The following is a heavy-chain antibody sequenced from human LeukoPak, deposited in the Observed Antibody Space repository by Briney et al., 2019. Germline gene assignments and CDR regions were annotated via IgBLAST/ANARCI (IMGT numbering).Heavy chain of an antibody. CDR2: IIPIFGTA. J-gene: IGHJ6*03. Sequence: GASVKVSCKASGGTFSSYAISWVRQAPGQGLEWMGGIIPIFGTANYAQKFQGRVTITADESTSTAYMELSSLRSEDTAVYYCARGGLWFGELYNFDYMDVWGKGTTVTISS. CDR1: GGTFSSYA. CDR3: ARGGLWFGELYNFDYMDV. V-gene: IGHV1-69*13. D-gene: IGHD3-10*01.